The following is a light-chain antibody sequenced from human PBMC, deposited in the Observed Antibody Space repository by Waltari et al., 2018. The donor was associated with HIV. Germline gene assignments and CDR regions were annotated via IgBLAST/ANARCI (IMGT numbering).Light chain of an antibody. CDR2: EVS. Sequence: QSALTPPASVSGSFGQSITISCTGTSSDVGSSNLVSWYEYHPGKAPILIIYEVSKRPSGVSNRFSGSKSGNTASLTVSGLQAEDEAHYYCCSYARSGIPFGGGTKLTVL. CDR1: SSDVGSSNL. J-gene: IGLJ2*01. V-gene: IGLV2-23*02. CDR3: CSYARSGIP.